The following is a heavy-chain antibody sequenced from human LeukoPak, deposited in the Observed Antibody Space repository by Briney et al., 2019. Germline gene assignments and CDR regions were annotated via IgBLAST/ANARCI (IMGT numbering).Heavy chain of an antibody. V-gene: IGHV1-46*01. CDR3: ARERGLVGATPAWFDP. CDR1: GYTFTSYY. CDR2: INPSGGST. Sequence: ASVKASCKASGYTFTSYYMHWVRQAPGQGLEWKGIINPSGGSTSYAQKFQGRVTMTRDTSTSTVYMELSSLRSEDTAVYYCARERGLVGATPAWFDPWGQGTLVTVSS. D-gene: IGHD1-26*01. J-gene: IGHJ5*02.